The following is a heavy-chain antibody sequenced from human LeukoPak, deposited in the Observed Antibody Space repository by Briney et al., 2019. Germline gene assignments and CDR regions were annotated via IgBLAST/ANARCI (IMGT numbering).Heavy chain of an antibody. CDR1: GFTFSSCA. V-gene: IGHV3-23*01. CDR3: ARGYDSSGYPHPLYYYYGMDV. D-gene: IGHD3-22*01. J-gene: IGHJ6*02. CDR2: ISGSAVST. Sequence: GGSLRLSCAASGFTFSSCAMSWVRQAPGKGLEWVSGISGSAVSTYYADSVKGRFTISRDNSKNTLYLQMNSLRAEDTAVYYCARGYDSSGYPHPLYYYYGMDVWGQGTTVTVSS.